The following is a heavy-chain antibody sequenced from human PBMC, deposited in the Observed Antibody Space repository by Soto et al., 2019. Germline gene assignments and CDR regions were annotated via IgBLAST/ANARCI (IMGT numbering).Heavy chain of an antibody. J-gene: IGHJ6*02. CDR3: ARQGYYGSGSYFSYYYYGMDV. CDR2: IYYSGST. Sequence: SETLSLTCTVSGGSISSSSYYWGWIRQPPGKGLEWIGSIYYSGSTYYNPSLKSRVTISVDTSKNQFSLKLSPVTAADTAVYYCARQGYYGSGSYFSYYYYGMDVWGQGTTVTVSS. V-gene: IGHV4-39*01. CDR1: GGSISSSSYY. D-gene: IGHD3-10*01.